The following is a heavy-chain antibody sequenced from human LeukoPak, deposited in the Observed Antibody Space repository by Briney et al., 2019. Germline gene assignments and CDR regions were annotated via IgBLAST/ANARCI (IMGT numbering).Heavy chain of an antibody. V-gene: IGHV4-34*01. CDR1: GGSFSGYY. J-gene: IGHJ5*02. CDR2: INHSGST. CDR3: ARVHEYSNYGWFDP. D-gene: IGHD4-11*01. Sequence: ASETLSLTCAVYGGSFSGYYWSWIRQPPGKGLEWIGEINHSGSTNYNPSLKSRVTISVDTSKNQFSLKLSSVTAADTAVYYCARVHEYSNYGWFDPWGQGTLVTVSS.